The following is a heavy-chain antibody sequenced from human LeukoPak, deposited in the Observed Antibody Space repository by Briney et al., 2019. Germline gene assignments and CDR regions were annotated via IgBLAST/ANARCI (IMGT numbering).Heavy chain of an antibody. D-gene: IGHD2-2*01. Sequence: GGSLRLSCAASGFTFSSYWMSWVRQAPGKGLEWVANIKQDGSDKFYVDSVRGRFTISRDNAKNSMYLQMNSLRAEDTAIYYCARVLPVASRDYWGQGTLVTVSS. V-gene: IGHV3-7*01. CDR2: IKQDGSDK. J-gene: IGHJ4*02. CDR1: GFTFSSYW. CDR3: ARVLPVASRDY.